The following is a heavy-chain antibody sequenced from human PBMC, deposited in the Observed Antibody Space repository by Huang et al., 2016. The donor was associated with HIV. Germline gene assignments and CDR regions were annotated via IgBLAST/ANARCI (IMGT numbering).Heavy chain of an antibody. Sequence: QMQLQQRGAGLLKPSETLSLTCGVSGGSFTGTYLTWLRQAPGKGLEWIGEVNDSGATNYNPSLNGRVTISLDKSNRELSLNLRSVTAADTAVYYCARQWTILEWLLGLDVWGQGTTVIVSS. CDR2: VNDSGAT. D-gene: IGHD3-3*01. V-gene: IGHV4-34*02. CDR3: ARQWTILEWLLGLDV. CDR1: GGSFTGTY. J-gene: IGHJ6*02.